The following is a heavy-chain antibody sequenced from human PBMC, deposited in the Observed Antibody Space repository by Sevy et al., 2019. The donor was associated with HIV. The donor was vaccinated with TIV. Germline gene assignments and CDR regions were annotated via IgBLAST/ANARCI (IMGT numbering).Heavy chain of an antibody. D-gene: IGHD2-15*01. CDR2: IKQDGSEK. V-gene: IGHV3-7*01. CDR3: ARDRGYCSGGSCSIGGIDY. J-gene: IGHJ4*02. Sequence: GGSLRLSCAASGFTFSSYWMSWVRQAPGKGLEWVANIKQDGSEKYYVDSVKGRFTISRDNAKNSLYLQMNSLRAEDTAVYYCARDRGYCSGGSCSIGGIDYWGQRTLVTVSS. CDR1: GFTFSSYW.